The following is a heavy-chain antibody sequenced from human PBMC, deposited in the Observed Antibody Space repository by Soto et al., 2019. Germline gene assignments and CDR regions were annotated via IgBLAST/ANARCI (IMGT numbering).Heavy chain of an antibody. CDR2: ISYDGSNK. Sequence: SGGSLRLSCAASGFTFSSYAMHWVRQAPGKGLEWVAVISYDGSNKYYADSVKGRFTISRDNSKNTLYLQMNSLRAEDTAVYYCARDFSPSRKVEPSHYYGMDVWGQGTTVTVSS. D-gene: IGHD2-15*01. CDR1: GFTFSSYA. CDR3: ARDFSPSRKVEPSHYYGMDV. J-gene: IGHJ6*02. V-gene: IGHV3-30-3*01.